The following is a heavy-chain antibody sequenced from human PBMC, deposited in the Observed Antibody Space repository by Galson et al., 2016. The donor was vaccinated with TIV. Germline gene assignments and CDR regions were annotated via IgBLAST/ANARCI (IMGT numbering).Heavy chain of an antibody. CDR1: GGPIHNSAYF. CDR3: ARWAHSGSYYDYFQN. CDR2: IYNSGST. D-gene: IGHD1-26*01. Sequence: LSLTCTVSGGPIHNSAYFWTWIRQRPGQGLEWIGNIYNSGSTDYTPSLESRLTIFLDTSRNQFSMRLISVTAADTAVYYCARWAHSGSYYDYFQNWGQGTLVTVSS. J-gene: IGHJ1*01. V-gene: IGHV4-31*03.